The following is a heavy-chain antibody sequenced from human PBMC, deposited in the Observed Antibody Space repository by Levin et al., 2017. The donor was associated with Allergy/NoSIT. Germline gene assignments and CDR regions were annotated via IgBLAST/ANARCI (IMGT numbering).Heavy chain of an antibody. J-gene: IGHJ4*02. CDR3: TTGHHRTSTSCYLGY. Sequence: TGGSLRLSCAASGFTLSNAWMSWVRQAPGKGLEWVGRIKSKTDGGTKDYAAPVKGRFTISRDASTNTLYLQMNSLKTEGTAVYYCTTGHHRTSTSCYLGYWGQGPLVTVSS. CDR1: GFTLSNAW. CDR2: IKSKTDGGTK. D-gene: IGHD2-2*01. V-gene: IGHV3-15*01.